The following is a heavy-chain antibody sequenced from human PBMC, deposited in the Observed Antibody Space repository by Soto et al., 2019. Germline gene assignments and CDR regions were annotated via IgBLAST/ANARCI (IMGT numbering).Heavy chain of an antibody. V-gene: IGHV3-30-3*01. CDR1: GFTFSSYT. CDR2: ISNNGINK. J-gene: IGHJ4*02. CDR3: AREWSISVGAPGY. D-gene: IGHD6-19*01. Sequence: QVQLVESGGGVVQPGRSLRLSCAASGFTFSSYTMYWVREGPGKGLEWVAGISNNGINKDYADSVKGRFIVSRDNSNNTLNLQINSLRRVDSAIYYCAREWSISVGAPGYWGQGTLVTVSS.